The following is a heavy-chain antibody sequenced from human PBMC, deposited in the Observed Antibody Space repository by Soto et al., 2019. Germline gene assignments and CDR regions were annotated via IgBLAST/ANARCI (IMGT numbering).Heavy chain of an antibody. Sequence: QVQLQESGPGLVKPSQTLSLTCTVSGGSISSGDYYWSWIRQPPGKGLEWIGYIYYSGSTYYNPSPKSRVTISVDPAKNQFSLKLSSVTAAATAVYYCAREGGWNQFYGMDVWGQGTTVTVSS. V-gene: IGHV4-30-4*01. CDR2: IYYSGST. J-gene: IGHJ6*02. CDR3: AREGGWNQFYGMDV. CDR1: GGSISSGDYY. D-gene: IGHD6-19*01.